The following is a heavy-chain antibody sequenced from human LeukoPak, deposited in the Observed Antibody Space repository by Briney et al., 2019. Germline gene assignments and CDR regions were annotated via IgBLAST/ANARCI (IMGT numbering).Heavy chain of an antibody. Sequence: ETLSLTCTVSGGSISSSSYYWGWIRQPPGKGLEWVSAISGSGGSTYYADSVKGRFTISRDNSKNTLYLQMNSLRAEDTAVYYCAKDLVGAIPPDAFDIWGQGTMVTVSS. D-gene: IGHD1-26*01. CDR1: GGSISSSSYY. J-gene: IGHJ3*02. CDR3: AKDLVGAIPPDAFDI. CDR2: ISGSGGST. V-gene: IGHV3-23*01.